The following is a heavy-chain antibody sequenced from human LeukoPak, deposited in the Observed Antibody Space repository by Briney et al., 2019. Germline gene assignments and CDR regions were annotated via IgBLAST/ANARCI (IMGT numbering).Heavy chain of an antibody. D-gene: IGHD5-18*01. CDR3: AREFNGGRGYSYGTLDY. CDR1: GGSVSRGSYY. J-gene: IGHJ4*02. CDR2: IYYSGST. V-gene: IGHV4-61*01. Sequence: SETLSLTCTVSGGSVSRGSYYWSWIRQPPGKGLEWIGYIYYSGSTNYNPSLKSRVTISVDTSKNQFSLKLSSVTAADTAVYYCAREFNGGRGYSYGTLDYWGQGTLVTVSS.